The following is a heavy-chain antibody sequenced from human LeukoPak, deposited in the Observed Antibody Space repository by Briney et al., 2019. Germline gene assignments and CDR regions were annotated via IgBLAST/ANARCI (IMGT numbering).Heavy chain of an antibody. D-gene: IGHD4-17*01. CDR1: GFPFSSYT. J-gene: IGHJ4*02. CDR2: ISSSSSYI. CDR3: ARDRTTVTTFDY. Sequence: GGSLRLSCAASGFPFSSYTMTWVRQAPLKGLEWVSSISSSSSYIYYADSVKGRFTISRDNAKNSLYLQMNSLRAEDTAVYYCARDRTTVTTFDYWGQGTLVTVSS. V-gene: IGHV3-21*01.